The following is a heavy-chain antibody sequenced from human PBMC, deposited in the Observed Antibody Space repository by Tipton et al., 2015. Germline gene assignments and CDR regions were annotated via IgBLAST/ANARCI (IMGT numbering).Heavy chain of an antibody. CDR3: ASLPYQYDSNGHYHFDF. D-gene: IGHD3-22*01. J-gene: IGHJ4*02. CDR1: GGSISNFF. Sequence: LRLSCTVSGGSISNFFWSWIRQSPGKGLEWIGYIYYTGNTHYNPSLKSRVTIAVDTSKNQLSLKLSSVTAADTAVFFCASLPYQYDSNGHYHFDFWGQGTLVTVSS. V-gene: IGHV4-59*08. CDR2: IYYTGNT.